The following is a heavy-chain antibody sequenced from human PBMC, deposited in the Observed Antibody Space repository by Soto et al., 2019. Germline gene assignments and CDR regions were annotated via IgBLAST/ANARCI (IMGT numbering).Heavy chain of an antibody. CDR1: GYTFTSYD. D-gene: IGHD6-13*01. J-gene: IGHJ6*02. Sequence: QVQLVQSGAEVKKPGASVKVSCKASGYTFTSYDINWVRQATGQGLEWMGWMNPNSGNTGYAQKFQGRVTMTRNTAIITAYKELSSLRAEDTAVYYCARGLYSSSSWAYYYYGMDVWGQGTTVTVSS. CDR3: ARGLYSSSSWAYYYYGMDV. V-gene: IGHV1-8*01. CDR2: MNPNSGNT.